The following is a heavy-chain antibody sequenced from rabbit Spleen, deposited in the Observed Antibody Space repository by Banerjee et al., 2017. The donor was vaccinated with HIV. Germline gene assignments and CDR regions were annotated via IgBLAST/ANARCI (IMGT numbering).Heavy chain of an antibody. CDR2: MYPDGVGST. Sequence: QSLEESGGDMVKPGASLTLTCTASGFSFSTSYYICWVRQAPGEGLEWIGCMYPDGVGSTAYASWAKGRFTISKTSSTTVTLQMTSLTAADTATYFCARGADNNWYIPYFTLWGPGTLVTVS. V-gene: IGHV1S40*01. J-gene: IGHJ4*01. CDR3: ARGADNNWYIPYFTL. D-gene: IGHD1-1*01. CDR1: GFSFSTSYY.